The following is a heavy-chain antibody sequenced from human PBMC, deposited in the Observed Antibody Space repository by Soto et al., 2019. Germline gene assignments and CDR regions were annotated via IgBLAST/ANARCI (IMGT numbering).Heavy chain of an antibody. J-gene: IGHJ4*02. Sequence: ALETLSLTCTGSCGSVSSGSYHWRWIRQPPGKGVEGIGYIYYSGRTNYNPSLKSRVTILVDTSNNQFCLKVSSVXGGDTAVYCCSRESNLCSGGSCSRYYSDYGGKGTMVTVSS. V-gene: IGHV4-61*01. CDR3: SRESNLCSGGSCSRYYSDY. CDR1: CGSVSSGSYH. D-gene: IGHD2-15*01. CDR2: IYYSGRT.